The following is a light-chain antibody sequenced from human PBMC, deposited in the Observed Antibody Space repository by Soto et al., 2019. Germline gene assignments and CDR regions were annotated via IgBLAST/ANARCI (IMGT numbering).Light chain of an antibody. CDR1: QNINIY. J-gene: IGKJ5*01. CDR3: QQSYSTLSIT. Sequence: DIQMTQSPSSLSASVGDRVTITCGASQNINIYLNWYQQKPGKVPMLLISAASSLQSGVPSRFGGSGFGTDFTLTISSLKTEDFANYYCQQSYSTLSITFGQGTRLEIK. CDR2: AAS. V-gene: IGKV1-39*01.